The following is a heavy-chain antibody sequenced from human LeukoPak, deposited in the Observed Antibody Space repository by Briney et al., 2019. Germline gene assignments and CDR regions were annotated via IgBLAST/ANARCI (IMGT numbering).Heavy chain of an antibody. Sequence: SETLSLTCTVSGGSISSYYWSWIRQPPGKGLEWIGYIYYSGSTNYNPSLKSRVTISVDTSKNQFSLKLSSVTAADTAVYYCARVLGQWLVLHYWGQGTLVTVSS. V-gene: IGHV4-59*01. CDR1: GGSISSYY. CDR2: IYYSGST. CDR3: ARVLGQWLVLHY. J-gene: IGHJ4*02. D-gene: IGHD6-19*01.